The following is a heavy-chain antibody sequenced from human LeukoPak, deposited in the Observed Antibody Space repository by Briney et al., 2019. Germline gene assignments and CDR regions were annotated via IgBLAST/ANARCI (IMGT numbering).Heavy chain of an antibody. CDR3: ASLSSGSYNWFDP. V-gene: IGHV4-59*01. D-gene: IGHD1-26*01. CDR1: GGSISGSY. J-gene: IGHJ5*02. Sequence: SETLSLTCTVSGGSISGSYWHWIRQPPGKGLEWIGYIYYSGSTNYNPSLKSRVTISVDTSKNQFSLKLSSVTAADTAVYYCASLSSGSYNWFDPWGRGTLVTVSS. CDR2: IYYSGST.